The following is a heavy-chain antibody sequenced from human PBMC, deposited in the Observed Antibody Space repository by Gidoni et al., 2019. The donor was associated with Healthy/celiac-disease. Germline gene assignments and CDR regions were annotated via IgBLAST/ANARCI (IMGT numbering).Heavy chain of an antibody. CDR3: ATGHYKLLWFGESRGDWFDP. J-gene: IGHJ5*02. CDR2: FDPEDGET. Sequence: QVQLVQSGAEVKKPGASVKVSCKVSGYTLTELSIHWVRQAPGKGLEWMGGFDPEDGETIYAQKFQGRVTMTEDTSTDTAYMELSSLRSEDTAVYYCATGHYKLLWFGESRGDWFDPWGQGTLVTVSS. CDR1: GYTLTELS. D-gene: IGHD3-10*01. V-gene: IGHV1-24*01.